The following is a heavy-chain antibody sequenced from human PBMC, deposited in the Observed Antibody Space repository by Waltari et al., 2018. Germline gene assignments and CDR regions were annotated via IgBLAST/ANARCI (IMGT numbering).Heavy chain of an antibody. V-gene: IGHV3-74*01. Sequence: EVQLVESGGGLVRPGGSLRLSCAASGFTCHTYWMHWVRQAPGKGLVWVARINSEGSLISYAASVKGRFTISRDNAKNTLYLQMNSLRAEDTAVYYCARGGGSLDYWGQGTQVTVSS. D-gene: IGHD3-10*01. CDR2: INSEGSLI. J-gene: IGHJ4*02. CDR1: GFTCHTYW. CDR3: ARGGGSLDY.